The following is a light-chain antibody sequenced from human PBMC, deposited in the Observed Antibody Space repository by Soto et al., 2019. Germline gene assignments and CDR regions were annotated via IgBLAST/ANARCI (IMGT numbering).Light chain of an antibody. Sequence: SVLTQPPSVSGAPGQRVTISCTGCSSNIGAGCEVHWYQHLPGKAPKLLIYGNTNRPSGVPDRFSGSKSGTSASLAITGLQAEDEADYYCQSYDSSLSASYVFGGGTKVTVL. CDR3: QSYDSSLSASYV. CDR2: GNT. J-gene: IGLJ1*01. CDR1: SSNIGAGCE. V-gene: IGLV1-40*01.